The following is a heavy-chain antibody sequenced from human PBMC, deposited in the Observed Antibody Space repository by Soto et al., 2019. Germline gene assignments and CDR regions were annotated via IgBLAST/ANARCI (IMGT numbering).Heavy chain of an antibody. CDR3: ARSGIVVVPAAVMDV. D-gene: IGHD2-2*01. CDR1: GFTFSSYW. Sequence: GGSLRLSCAASGFTFSSYWMSWVRQAPGKGLEWVANIKQDGSEKYYVDSVKGRFTISRDNAKNSLYLQMNSLRAEDTAVYYCARSGIVVVPAAVMDVWGKGTTVTVSS. CDR2: IKQDGSEK. J-gene: IGHJ6*03. V-gene: IGHV3-7*01.